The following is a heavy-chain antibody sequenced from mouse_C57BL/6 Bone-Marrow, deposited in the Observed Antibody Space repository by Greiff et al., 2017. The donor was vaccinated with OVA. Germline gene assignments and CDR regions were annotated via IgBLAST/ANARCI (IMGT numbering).Heavy chain of an antibody. CDR2: ISDGGSYT. Sequence: EVMLVESGGGLVKPGGSLKLSCAASGFTFSSYAMSWVRQTPEKRLEWVATISDGGSYTYYPDNVKGRFTISRDNAKNNLYLQMSHLKSEDTAMYYCAREGWLPYAMDYWGQGTSVTVSS. CDR3: AREGWLPYAMDY. J-gene: IGHJ4*01. V-gene: IGHV5-4*01. CDR1: GFTFSSYA. D-gene: IGHD2-3*01.